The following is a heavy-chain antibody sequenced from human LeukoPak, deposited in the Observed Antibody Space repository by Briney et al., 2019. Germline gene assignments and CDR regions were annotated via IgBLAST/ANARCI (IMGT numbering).Heavy chain of an antibody. CDR1: GGSISSGGYY. CDR3: ARARGVTRFLEWLFSNYYYYYYMDV. Sequence: SQTLSLTCTVSGGSISSGGYYWGWIRQHPGKGLEWIGYIYYSGSTYYNPSLKSRVTISVDTSKNQFSLKLSSVTAADTAVYYCARARGVTRFLEWLFSNYYYYYYMDVWGKGTTVTVSS. D-gene: IGHD3-3*01. J-gene: IGHJ6*03. V-gene: IGHV4-31*03. CDR2: IYYSGST.